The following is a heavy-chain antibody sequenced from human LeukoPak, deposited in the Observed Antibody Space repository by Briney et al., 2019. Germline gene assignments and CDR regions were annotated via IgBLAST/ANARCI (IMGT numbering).Heavy chain of an antibody. CDR2: ISSRSSYI. V-gene: IGHV3-21*06. CDR1: GFTFSSYN. Sequence: GGSLRLSCAASGFTFSSYNMNWVRQAPGKGLEWVSSISSRSSYIYYADSVKGRFTISRDNAKNSLYLQMNSLRAEDTAVYYCARDRGRYCSGGNCYSLDYWGQGTLVTVSS. J-gene: IGHJ4*02. CDR3: ARDRGRYCSGGNCYSLDY. D-gene: IGHD2-15*01.